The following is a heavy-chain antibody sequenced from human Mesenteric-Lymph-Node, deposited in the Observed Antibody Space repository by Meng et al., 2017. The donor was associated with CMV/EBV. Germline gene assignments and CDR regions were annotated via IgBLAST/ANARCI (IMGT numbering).Heavy chain of an antibody. CDR2: ISSSSSTI. D-gene: IGHD3-22*01. V-gene: IGHV3-48*04. Sequence: GGSLRLSCAASGFTFSSYSMNWVRQAPGKGLEWVSYISSSSSTIYYADSVKGRFTISRDNAKNSLYLQMNSLRAEDTAVYYCARVTSGYSFDYWGQGTLVTVSS. CDR3: ARVTSGYSFDY. J-gene: IGHJ4*02. CDR1: GFTFSSYS.